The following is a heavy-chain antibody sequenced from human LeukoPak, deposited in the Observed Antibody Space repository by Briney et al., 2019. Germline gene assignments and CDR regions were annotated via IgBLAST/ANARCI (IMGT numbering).Heavy chain of an antibody. Sequence: SETLSLTCTVSGGSISSHQWSWIRQPPARGLEWIGYIYSSGSTNYNPSLKSRVTISVDTSKNQFSLKLSSVTAADTAVYYCARRRGAHTANALDIWGQGTMVTVSS. CDR3: ARRRGAHTANALDI. CDR2: IYSSGST. CDR1: GGSISSHQ. D-gene: IGHD3-10*01. J-gene: IGHJ3*02. V-gene: IGHV4-59*08.